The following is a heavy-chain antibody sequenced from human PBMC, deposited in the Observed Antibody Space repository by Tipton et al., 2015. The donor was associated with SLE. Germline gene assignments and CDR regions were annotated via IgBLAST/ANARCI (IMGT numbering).Heavy chain of an antibody. CDR3: ARDRSSGWPGNWFDP. CDR1: GGSISSSSYY. J-gene: IGHJ5*02. D-gene: IGHD6-19*01. CDR2: ISYSGST. Sequence: TLSLTCTVSGGSISSSSYYWGWIRQPPGKGLEWIGYISYSGSTNYNPSLKSRVTISVDTSKNQFSLKLTSVTAADTAVYYCARDRSSGWPGNWFDPWGQGTLVTVSS. V-gene: IGHV4-61*05.